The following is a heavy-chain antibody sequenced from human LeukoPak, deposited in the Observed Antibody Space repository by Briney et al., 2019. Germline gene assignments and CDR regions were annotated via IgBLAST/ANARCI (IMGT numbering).Heavy chain of an antibody. CDR3: ATAPAAADSS. V-gene: IGHV3-7*01. Sequence: GGSLRLSCAASGFTFTSFWMIRVRQSPGKGLEWVANINRDGTKTAYVDSVKGRFTISRDNAKNSLFLHMSSLRAEDTAVYYCATAPAAADSSWGQGTLVAVSS. D-gene: IGHD6-13*01. CDR2: INRDGTKT. CDR1: GFTFTSFW. J-gene: IGHJ5*02.